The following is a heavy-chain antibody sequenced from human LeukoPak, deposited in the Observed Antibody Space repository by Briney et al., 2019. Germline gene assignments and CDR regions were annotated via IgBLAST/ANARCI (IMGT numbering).Heavy chain of an antibody. Sequence: SVKVSCKASGGTFSSYAISWVRQAPGQGLEWMGRIIPIFGIANYAQKFQGRVTITADKSTSTAYMEPSSLRSEDTAVYYCASKGYCSGGSCYTDYYYYGMDVWGQGTTVTVSS. J-gene: IGHJ6*02. D-gene: IGHD2-15*01. V-gene: IGHV1-69*04. CDR2: IIPIFGIA. CDR1: GGTFSSYA. CDR3: ASKGYCSGGSCYTDYYYYGMDV.